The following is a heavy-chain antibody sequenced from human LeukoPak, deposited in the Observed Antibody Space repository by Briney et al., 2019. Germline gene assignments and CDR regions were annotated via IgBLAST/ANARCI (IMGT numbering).Heavy chain of an antibody. D-gene: IGHD4-11*01. V-gene: IGHV4-59*01. CDR2: IYYSGST. CDR3: ARDRGYSNYDKNWFDP. J-gene: IGHJ5*02. CDR1: GGSISSYY. Sequence: SETLSLTCTVSGGSISSYYWSWIRQPPGKGLEWIGYIYYSGSTNYNPSLKSRVTISVDTSKNQFSLKLSSVTAADTAVYYCARDRGYSNYDKNWFDPWGQGTLVTVSS.